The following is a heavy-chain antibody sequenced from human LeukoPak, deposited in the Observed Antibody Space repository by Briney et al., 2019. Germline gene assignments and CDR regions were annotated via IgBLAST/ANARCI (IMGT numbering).Heavy chain of an antibody. D-gene: IGHD2-8*02. CDR3: AKTGPYYFVS. Sequence: PGGSLRLSCTASGFTVSTNYMNWVRQAPGKGLECVSAIGTSPFVTFYTDSVKGRFTISRDNSKNTVYLQMNSLRAEDTAVYFCAKTGPYYFVSWGQGTLVTVSS. CDR2: IGTSPFVT. J-gene: IGHJ4*02. CDR1: GFTVSTNY. V-gene: IGHV3-23*01.